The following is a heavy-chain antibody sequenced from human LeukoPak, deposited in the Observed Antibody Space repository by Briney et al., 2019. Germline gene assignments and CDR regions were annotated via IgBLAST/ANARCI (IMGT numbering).Heavy chain of an antibody. CDR3: ASEVYVDYGDYYYYGMDV. D-gene: IGHD4-17*01. CDR1: GGSISSGSCY. CDR2: IYTSGST. V-gene: IGHV4-61*02. Sequence: PSETLSLTCTVSGGSISSGSCYWSWIRQPAGKGLEWIGRIYTSGSTNYNPSLKSRVTISVDTSKNQFSLKLSSVTAADTAVYYCASEVYVDYGDYYYYGMDVWGQGTTVTVSS. J-gene: IGHJ6*02.